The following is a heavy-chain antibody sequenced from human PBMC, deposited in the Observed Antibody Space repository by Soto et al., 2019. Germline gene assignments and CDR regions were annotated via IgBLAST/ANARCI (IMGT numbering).Heavy chain of an antibody. Sequence: ASVKVSWTTSGYTFTTYDINWVRQAPGQGLEWMGWMNPNSGDTGYAQKFLGRLTMTRDSTIRTVYMELSSLSSEDTAVYYCARVNSSGSGSYHDFFYCYAGVVGGR. CDR2: MNPNSGDT. CDR3: ARVNSSGSGSYHDFFYCYAGVV. J-gene: IGHJ2*01. D-gene: IGHD3-10*01. V-gene: IGHV1-8*01. CDR1: GYTFTTYD.